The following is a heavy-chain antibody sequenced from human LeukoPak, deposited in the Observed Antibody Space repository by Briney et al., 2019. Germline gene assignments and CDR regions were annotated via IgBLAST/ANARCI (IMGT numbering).Heavy chain of an antibody. CDR1: GFTFSNAW. D-gene: IGHD3-10*01. J-gene: IGHJ6*02. V-gene: IGHV3-15*07. Sequence: PGGSLRLSCAASGFTFSNAWMNWVRQAPGKGLEWVGRIKSKTDGRTTDYAAPVKGRFTISRDDSKNTLYLQMNSLKTEDTAVYYCTTLRGDYGASYGMDVWGQGTTVTVSS. CDR3: TTLRGDYGASYGMDV. CDR2: IKSKTDGRTT.